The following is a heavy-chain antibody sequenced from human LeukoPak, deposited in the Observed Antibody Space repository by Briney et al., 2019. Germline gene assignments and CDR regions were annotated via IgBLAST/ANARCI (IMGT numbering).Heavy chain of an antibody. CDR3: ARESYALDLRSLDY. D-gene: IGHD1-7*01. CDR1: GFTFSTYW. Sequence: GGSLRLSCAASGFTFSTYWMHWVRQVPGKGLVWVSRVNSDGSSRSYADSVQGRFTISRDNAKDTLYLQMNSLRAEDTGVYYCARESYALDLRSLDYWGQGTLATVSS. J-gene: IGHJ4*02. CDR2: VNSDGSSR. V-gene: IGHV3-74*01.